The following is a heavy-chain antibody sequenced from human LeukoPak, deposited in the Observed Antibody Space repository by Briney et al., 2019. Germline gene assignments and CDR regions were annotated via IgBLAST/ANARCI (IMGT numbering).Heavy chain of an antibody. CDR2: ISYDGSNK. J-gene: IGHJ3*02. CDR1: GFTFSSYG. CDR3: ATLPPSLDIVVVAAARFAFDI. V-gene: IGHV3-30*03. D-gene: IGHD2-15*01. Sequence: PGGSLRLSCAASGFTFSSYGMHWVRKAPGKGLQWVAIISYDGSNKYYADSVKGRFTISRDNSKNTLYLQMNSLRAEDTAVYYCATLPPSLDIVVVAAARFAFDIWGQGTMVTVSP.